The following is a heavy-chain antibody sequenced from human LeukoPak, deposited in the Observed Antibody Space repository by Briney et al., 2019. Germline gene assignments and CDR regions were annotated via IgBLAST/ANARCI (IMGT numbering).Heavy chain of an antibody. J-gene: IGHJ4*02. Sequence: SEALSLTCAVSGYSISSGYYWGWIRQPPGKGLEWIGSIYHSGSTYYNPSLKSRVTISVDTSKNQFSLKLSSVTAADTAVYYCASAYDFWSGYYLDYWGQGTLVTVSS. CDR1: GYSISSGYY. CDR2: IYHSGST. CDR3: ASAYDFWSGYYLDY. D-gene: IGHD3-3*01. V-gene: IGHV4-38-2*01.